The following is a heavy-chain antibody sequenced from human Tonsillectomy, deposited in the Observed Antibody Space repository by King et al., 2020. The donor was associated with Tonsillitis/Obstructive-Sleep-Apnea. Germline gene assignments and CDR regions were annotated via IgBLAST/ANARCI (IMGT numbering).Heavy chain of an antibody. CDR3: TKGQDYDILTGHNWFDP. CDR2: ISWNSGNI. Sequence: VQLVVSGRGLVQPGRSLRLSCAASGFTFDDYAMHWVRQAPGKGLEWVSGISWNSGNIDYADSVKGRFTISRDNAKNSLYLQMNSLKVEDTAFYYCTKGQDYDILTGHNWFDPWGQGTLVTVSS. CDR1: GFTFDDYA. J-gene: IGHJ5*02. V-gene: IGHV3-9*01. D-gene: IGHD3-9*01.